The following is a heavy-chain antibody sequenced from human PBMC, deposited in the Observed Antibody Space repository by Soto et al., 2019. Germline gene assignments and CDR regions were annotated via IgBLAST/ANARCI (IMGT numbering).Heavy chain of an antibody. D-gene: IGHD4-4*01. J-gene: IGHJ5*02. CDR3: ARCLANYDNWFDP. CDR2: VYHSGST. V-gene: IGHV4-59*01. Sequence: SETLSLTCTVSGGSIRTYYLSWIRQPPGKGLEWIGYVYHSGSTNYNPSLQSRVTISVDTSKNQFSLKLSSVTAADTAVYYCARCLANYDNWFDPWGQGTLVTVSS. CDR1: GGSIRTYY.